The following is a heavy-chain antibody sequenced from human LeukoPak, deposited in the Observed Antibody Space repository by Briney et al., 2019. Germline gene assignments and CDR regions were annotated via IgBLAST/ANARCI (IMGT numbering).Heavy chain of an antibody. V-gene: IGHV4-59*12. J-gene: IGHJ4*02. Sequence: PSETLSLTCSVSAGSISTYYWNWIRQTPGKGLEWIGYVYYTGSTWHNPSLKSRVTISVDTSKNQFSLRLNSATTADTAVYYCARGDFWSASPGYWGQGTLVTVSS. D-gene: IGHD3-3*01. CDR1: AGSISTYY. CDR3: ARGDFWSASPGY. CDR2: VYYTGST.